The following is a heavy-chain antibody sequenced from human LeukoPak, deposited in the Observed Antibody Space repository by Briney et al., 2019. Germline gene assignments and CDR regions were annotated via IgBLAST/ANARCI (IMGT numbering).Heavy chain of an antibody. CDR2: ISYDGSNK. D-gene: IGHD1-26*01. Sequence: PGGSLRLSCAASGFTFSSYAMHWVRQAPGKGLEWVAVISYDGSNKYYADSVKGRFTISRDNSKNTLYLQMNSLRAEDTAVYYCARAWELEDAFDIWGQGTMVTVSS. J-gene: IGHJ3*02. V-gene: IGHV3-30-3*01. CDR1: GFTFSSYA. CDR3: ARAWELEDAFDI.